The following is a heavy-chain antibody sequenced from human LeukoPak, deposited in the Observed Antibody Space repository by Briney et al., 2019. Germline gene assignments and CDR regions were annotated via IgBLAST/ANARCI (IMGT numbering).Heavy chain of an antibody. Sequence: ASVKVSCKASGYTLTDHYMHWVRQAPGQGLEWMEWINPNSGDTNYAQKFQGRVTMTRDTSISTAYMELSRLTSDDTAIYYCARDWRGSYFPDFWGQGTLVTVSS. CDR3: ARDWRGSYFPDF. D-gene: IGHD1-26*01. CDR1: GYTLTDHY. J-gene: IGHJ4*02. CDR2: INPNSGDT. V-gene: IGHV1-2*02.